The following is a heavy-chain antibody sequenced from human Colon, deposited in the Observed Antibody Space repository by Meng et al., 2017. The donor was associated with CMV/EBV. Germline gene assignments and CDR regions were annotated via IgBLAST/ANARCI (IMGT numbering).Heavy chain of an antibody. J-gene: IGHJ6*02. Sequence: SLKISCAASGFTFNTYGMNWVRQAPGKGLEWVSSITWNSGRTGYVDSVEGRFTISRDNAKNSLYLQMNGLRAEDTALYYCAKDISPVGGSTGYHGMDVWGQGTTVTVSS. CDR3: AKDISPVGGSTGYHGMDV. D-gene: IGHD1-7*01. CDR1: GFTFNTYG. V-gene: IGHV3-9*01. CDR2: ITWNSGRT.